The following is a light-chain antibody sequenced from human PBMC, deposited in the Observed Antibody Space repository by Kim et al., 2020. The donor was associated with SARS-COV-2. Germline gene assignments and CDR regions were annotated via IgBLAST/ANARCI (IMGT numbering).Light chain of an antibody. CDR2: EVS. Sequence: GQSYTISSTGTSSDVGGYNYVSGYQQHPGKAPKLMIYEVSKRPSGVSNRFSGSKSGNTASLTISGLQAEDEADYYCRSYTSSSTWVFGGGTQLTVL. J-gene: IGLJ3*02. V-gene: IGLV2-14*01. CDR1: SSDVGGYNY. CDR3: RSYTSSSTWV.